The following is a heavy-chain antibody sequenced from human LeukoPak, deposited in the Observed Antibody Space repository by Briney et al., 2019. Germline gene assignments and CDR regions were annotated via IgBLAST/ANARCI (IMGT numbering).Heavy chain of an antibody. CDR3: ARDPPGYSSGLLDY. Sequence: GGSLRLSCAASGFTFSSYAMHWVRQAPGKGLEWVAVISYDGSNKYYADSVKGRFTISRDNSKNTLYLQMNSLRAEDTAVYYCARDPPGYSSGLLDYWGQGTLVTVSS. CDR2: ISYDGSNK. J-gene: IGHJ4*02. D-gene: IGHD6-19*01. V-gene: IGHV3-30*04. CDR1: GFTFSSYA.